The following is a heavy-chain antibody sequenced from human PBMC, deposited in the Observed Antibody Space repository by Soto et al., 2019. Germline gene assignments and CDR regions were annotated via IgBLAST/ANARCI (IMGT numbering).Heavy chain of an antibody. V-gene: IGHV1-69*13. Sequence: SVKVPCKASECTFSSCAISWVRQAAGQGLEWMGGIIPICGTANYAQKFQGRATNTADESTRTAYMELSSLRSEATAVYYCARDQYYYDSSGSYLFDSWGQGTLVTVSS. CDR1: ECTFSSCA. J-gene: IGHJ4*02. D-gene: IGHD3-22*01. CDR3: ARDQYYYDSSGSYLFDS. CDR2: IIPICGTA.